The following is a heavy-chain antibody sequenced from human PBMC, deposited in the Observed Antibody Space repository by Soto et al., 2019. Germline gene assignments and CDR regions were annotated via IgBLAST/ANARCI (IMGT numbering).Heavy chain of an antibody. V-gene: IGHV4-34*01. J-gene: IGHJ6*02. CDR1: GGSFSGYY. D-gene: IGHD1-1*01. CDR2: INHSGST. CDR3: ARGLEPLYYYYGMDV. Sequence: LETLPHTCAVYGGSFSGYYWSWIRQPTGKGLEWIGEINHSGSTNYNPSLKSRVTISVDTSKNQFSLKLSSVTAADTAVYYCARGLEPLYYYYGMDVWGQGTTLTVSS.